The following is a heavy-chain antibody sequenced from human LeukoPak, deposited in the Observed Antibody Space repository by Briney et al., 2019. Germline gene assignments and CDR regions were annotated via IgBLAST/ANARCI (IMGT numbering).Heavy chain of an antibody. V-gene: IGHV3-23*01. CDR1: GFTFNSYA. CDR3: AKSFTYYYDSSGYYYVEYFQH. J-gene: IGHJ1*01. Sequence: GGSLRLSCAASGFTFNSYAMSWVRQAPGKGLEWVSAISGSGGSTYYADSVKGRFTISRDNSKNTLYLQMNSLRAEDTAVYYCAKSFTYYYDSSGYYYVEYFQHWGQGTLVTVSS. CDR2: ISGSGGST. D-gene: IGHD3-22*01.